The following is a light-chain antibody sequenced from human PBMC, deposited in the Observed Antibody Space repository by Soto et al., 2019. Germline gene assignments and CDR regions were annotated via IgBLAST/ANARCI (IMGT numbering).Light chain of an antibody. CDR2: ALS. Sequence: EIVLTQTPLSLPVTPGEPASISCRSSQSLLDTDDGSTYLDWYLQKPGQSPPLLIYALSSRASGVPDRFSASGSGTEFTLRISRVETEYVGVYYCMQHPAFPIPLGQGTRPEIK. J-gene: IGKJ5*01. CDR3: MQHPAFPIP. CDR1: QSLLDTDDGSTY. V-gene: IGKV2-40*01.